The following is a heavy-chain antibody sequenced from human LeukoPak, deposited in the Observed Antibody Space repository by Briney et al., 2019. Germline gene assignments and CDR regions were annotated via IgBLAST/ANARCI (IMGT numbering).Heavy chain of an antibody. Sequence: SRTLSLTCTVSGGSISSGGYYWSWIRQHPGKGLEWIGYIYYSGSTYYNPSLKSRVTISVDTSKNQFSLKLSSVTAADTAVYYCARGYSGAFDIWGQGTMVTVSS. CDR1: GGSISSGGYY. J-gene: IGHJ3*02. V-gene: IGHV4-31*03. D-gene: IGHD2-15*01. CDR2: IYYSGST. CDR3: ARGYSGAFDI.